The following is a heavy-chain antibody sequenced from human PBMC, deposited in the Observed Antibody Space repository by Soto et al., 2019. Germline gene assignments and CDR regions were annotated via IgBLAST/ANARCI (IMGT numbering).Heavy chain of an antibody. CDR1: GGSISNYY. D-gene: IGHD1-1*01. J-gene: IGHJ4*02. Sequence: QVQLQESGPGLVKPSETLSLTCTVSGGSISNYYWSWIRQPPGKGLEWIGYIFYSGSTNYNPSLTSRVTISVDTSKNQFSLKLSSVTAADTAVYYCARRYGNCFDYWGQGTLVTVSS. CDR3: ARRYGNCFDY. CDR2: IFYSGST. V-gene: IGHV4-59*08.